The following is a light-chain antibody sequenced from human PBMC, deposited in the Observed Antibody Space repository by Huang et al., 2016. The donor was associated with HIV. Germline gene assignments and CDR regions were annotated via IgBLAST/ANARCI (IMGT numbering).Light chain of an antibody. J-gene: IGKJ4*01. CDR3: QQYESWPPLT. CDR1: QSVMDK. CDR2: ATS. V-gene: IGKV3-15*01. Sequence: EIVMTQSPDTLSVSPGERATLSCRASQSVMDKVAWYQQKPGQAPRRLLHATSTRAAGVPARFSGSGSGTEFTLTISSLQSEDCGVYYCQQYESWPPLTFGGGTKVEIK.